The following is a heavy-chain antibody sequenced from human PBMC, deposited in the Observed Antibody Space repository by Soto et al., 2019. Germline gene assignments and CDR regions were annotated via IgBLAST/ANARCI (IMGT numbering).Heavy chain of an antibody. V-gene: IGHV3-33*01. J-gene: IGHJ4*02. Sequence: GGSLRLSCAASGFTFSSYGMHWVRQAPGKGLEWVAVIWYDGSNKYYADSVKGRFTISRDNSKNTLYLQMNSLRAEDTAVYYCARGPYYDSSGYYPYYFDYWGQGTLVTVSS. CDR3: ARGPYYDSSGYYPYYFDY. CDR2: IWYDGSNK. D-gene: IGHD3-22*01. CDR1: GFTFSSYG.